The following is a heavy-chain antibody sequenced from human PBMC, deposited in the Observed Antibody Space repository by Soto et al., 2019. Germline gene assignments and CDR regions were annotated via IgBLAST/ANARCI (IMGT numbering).Heavy chain of an antibody. Sequence: PSETLSLTCTVSGGSISSYYWSWIRQPPGKGLEWIGYIYYSGSTNYNPSLKSRVTISVDTSKNQFSLKLSSVTAADTAVYYCARVSGYIAAPLLDYWGQGTLVTVSS. CDR3: ARVSGYIAAPLLDY. CDR1: GGSISSYY. CDR2: IYYSGST. V-gene: IGHV4-59*01. J-gene: IGHJ4*02. D-gene: IGHD6-6*01.